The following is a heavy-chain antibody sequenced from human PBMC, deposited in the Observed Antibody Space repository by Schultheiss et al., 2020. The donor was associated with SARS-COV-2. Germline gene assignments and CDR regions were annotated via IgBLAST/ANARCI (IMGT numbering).Heavy chain of an antibody. Sequence: GGSLRLSCAASGFTFSSYEMNWVRHAPGKGLEWVSYISSSGSTIYYVDSVKGRFTISRDTAKNSLYLQMNSLRAEDTAVYFCARDTDYFYDTHGFFGMDVWGQGTTVTVAS. CDR2: ISSSGSTI. D-gene: IGHD3-22*01. V-gene: IGHV3-48*03. CDR1: GFTFSSYE. CDR3: ARDTDYFYDTHGFFGMDV. J-gene: IGHJ6*02.